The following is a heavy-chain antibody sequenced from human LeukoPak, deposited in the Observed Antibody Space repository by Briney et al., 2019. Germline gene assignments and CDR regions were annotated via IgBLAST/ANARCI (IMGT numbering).Heavy chain of an antibody. J-gene: IGHJ6*02. Sequence: SVKVSCKASGGTFGSYAISWVRQAPGQGLEWMGRIIPIFGIANYAQKFQGRVTITADKSTSTAYMELSSLRSEDTAVYYCARAFVLRYFDWLSYGMDVWGQGTTVTVSS. CDR3: ARAFVLRYFDWLSYGMDV. CDR2: IIPIFGIA. V-gene: IGHV1-69*04. D-gene: IGHD3-9*01. CDR1: GGTFGSYA.